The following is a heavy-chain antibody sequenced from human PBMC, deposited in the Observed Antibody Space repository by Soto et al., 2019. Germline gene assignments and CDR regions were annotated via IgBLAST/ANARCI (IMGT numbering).Heavy chain of an antibody. CDR1: GFTFSSYG. CDR2: IWYDGSNK. Sequence: QVHLVESGGGVVQPGRSLRLSCAASGFTFSSYGMHWVRQAPGKGLERVAVIWYDGSNKYYADSVKGRFTISRDNSKNTLYLQMNSLRAEDTAVYYCARESADSSGYLCFDYWDQGTLVTVSS. D-gene: IGHD3-22*01. CDR3: ARESADSSGYLCFDY. J-gene: IGHJ4*02. V-gene: IGHV3-33*01.